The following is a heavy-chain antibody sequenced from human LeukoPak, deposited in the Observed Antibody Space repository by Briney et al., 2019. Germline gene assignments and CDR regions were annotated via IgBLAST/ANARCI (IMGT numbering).Heavy chain of an antibody. V-gene: IGHV3-30*18. CDR2: ISYDGSNK. J-gene: IGHJ6*02. Sequence: GRSLRLSCAASGFTFSSYGMHWVCQAPGKGLEWVAVISYDGSNKYYADSVKGRFTISRDNSKNTLYLQMNSLRAEDTAVYYCAKGVNYYGSGSYQRAYYYYYYGMDVWGQGTTVTVSS. CDR3: AKGVNYYGSGSYQRAYYYYYYGMDV. CDR1: GFTFSSYG. D-gene: IGHD3-10*01.